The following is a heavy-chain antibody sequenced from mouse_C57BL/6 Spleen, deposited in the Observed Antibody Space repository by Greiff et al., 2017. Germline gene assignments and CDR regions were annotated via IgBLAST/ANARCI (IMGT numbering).Heavy chain of an antibody. V-gene: IGHV1-18*01. Sequence: EVQLQQSGPELVKPGASVKIPCKASGYTFTDYNMDWVKQSHGQSLEWIGDFNPNNGGTIYNQKFKGKATLTVDKSASTAYMELRSLTSEDTAVYYCARSDDGFPYWGQGTTLTVAS. CDR1: GYTFTDYN. J-gene: IGHJ2*01. D-gene: IGHD2-3*01. CDR2: FNPNNGGT. CDR3: ARSDDGFPY.